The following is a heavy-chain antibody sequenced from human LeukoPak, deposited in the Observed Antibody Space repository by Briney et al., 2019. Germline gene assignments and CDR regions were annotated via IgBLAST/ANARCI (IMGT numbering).Heavy chain of an antibody. CDR2: IKTKVDGGTI. Sequence: GGSLGLSCAASGFTFNNAWMSWVRQAPGKGLEWVGRIKTKVDGGTIDYAAPVKGRFTISRDDSKNTLYLQMNSLKTEDTAVYYCTTQLVSSSVRWDAFDIWGLGTMVIVSS. V-gene: IGHV3-15*01. CDR3: TTQLVSSSVRWDAFDI. D-gene: IGHD6-6*01. CDR1: GFTFNNAW. J-gene: IGHJ3*02.